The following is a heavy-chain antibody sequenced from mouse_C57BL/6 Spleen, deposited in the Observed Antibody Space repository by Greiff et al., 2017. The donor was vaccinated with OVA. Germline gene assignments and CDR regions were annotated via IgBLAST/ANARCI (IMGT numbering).Heavy chain of an antibody. V-gene: IGHV7-1*01. CDR3: ARDALYYGNHGGFAY. Sequence: EVKLMESGGGLVQSGRSLRLSCATSGFTFSDFYMEWVRQAPGKGLEWIAASRNKANDYTTEYSASVKGRFIVSRDTSQSILYLQMNALRAEDTAIYYCARDALYYGNHGGFAYWGQGTLVTVSA. CDR1: GFTFSDFY. J-gene: IGHJ3*01. CDR2: SRNKANDYTT. D-gene: IGHD2-1*01.